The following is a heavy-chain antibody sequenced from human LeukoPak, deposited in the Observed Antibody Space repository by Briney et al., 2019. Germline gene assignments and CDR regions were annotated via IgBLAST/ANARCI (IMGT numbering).Heavy chain of an antibody. CDR2: IIPILGIA. J-gene: IGHJ4*02. V-gene: IGHV1-69*04. Sequence: SVKVSCKVSGYTLTELSMHWVRQAPGKGLEWMGRIIPILGIANYAQKFQGRVTITADKSTSTAYMELSSLRSEDTAVYYCARGLTYDIVDYWGQGTLVTVSS. CDR3: ARGLTYDIVDY. CDR1: GYTLTELS. D-gene: IGHD3-9*01.